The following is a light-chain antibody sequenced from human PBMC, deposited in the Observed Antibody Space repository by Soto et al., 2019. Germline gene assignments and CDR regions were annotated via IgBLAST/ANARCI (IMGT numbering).Light chain of an antibody. Sequence: SYELTQPPSVSVAPGQTARITWGGNTIGSKIVHWYQQKPGQAPVVVVYDDRDRPSGSPERFSGSNSGNTATLTISSVEAGDEADYYCQLWDSSSDHVVFGGGTKLTVL. CDR3: QLWDSSSDHVV. CDR1: TIGSKI. J-gene: IGLJ2*01. V-gene: IGLV3-21*02. CDR2: DDR.